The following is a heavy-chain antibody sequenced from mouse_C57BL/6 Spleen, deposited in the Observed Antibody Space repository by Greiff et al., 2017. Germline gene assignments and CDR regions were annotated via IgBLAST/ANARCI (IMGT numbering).Heavy chain of an antibody. Sequence: VQLQESGPGLAAPSQSLSITCTVSGFSLTSYGVHWVRQPPGTGLEWLVVLWSDGSTTYNAALKSRLSISKDNSKSQVFLKMNSLQTDDTAMYYCARVSYYGGFDYWGQGTTLSVSS. D-gene: IGHD1-1*01. CDR1: GFSLTSYG. J-gene: IGHJ2*01. CDR3: ARVSYYGGFDY. CDR2: LWSDGST. V-gene: IGHV2-6*03.